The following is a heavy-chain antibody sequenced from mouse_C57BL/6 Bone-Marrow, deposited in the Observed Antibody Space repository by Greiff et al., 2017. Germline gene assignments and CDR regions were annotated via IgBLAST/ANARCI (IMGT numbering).Heavy chain of an antibody. Sequence: VQLQQPGAELVMPGASVKLSCKASGYTFTSYWMHWVKQRPGQGLEWIGEIDPSDSYTNYNQKFKGKSTLTVDKSSSTAYMQLSSLTSEDSAVYYCARVRWLLRGNYYAMDYWGQGTSVTVSS. J-gene: IGHJ4*01. CDR3: ARVRWLLRGNYYAMDY. V-gene: IGHV1-69*01. CDR2: IDPSDSYT. D-gene: IGHD2-3*01. CDR1: GYTFTSYW.